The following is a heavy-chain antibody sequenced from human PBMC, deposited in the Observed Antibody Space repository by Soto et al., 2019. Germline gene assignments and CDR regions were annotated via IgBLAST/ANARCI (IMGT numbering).Heavy chain of an antibody. J-gene: IGHJ4*02. CDR1: GGSFSGYY. V-gene: IGHV4-34*01. CDR2: INHSGST. Sequence: SETLSLTCAVCGGSFSGYYWSWIRQPPGKGLEWIGEINHSGSTNYNPSLKSRVTISVDTSKNQFSLKLSSVTAADTAVYYCARGQAVAATLYYFDYWGQGTLVTVSS. D-gene: IGHD2-15*01. CDR3: ARGQAVAATLYYFDY.